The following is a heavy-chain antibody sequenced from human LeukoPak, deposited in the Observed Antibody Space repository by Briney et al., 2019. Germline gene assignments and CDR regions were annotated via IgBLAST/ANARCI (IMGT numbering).Heavy chain of an antibody. CDR1: GGSISSGSYY. J-gene: IGHJ6*03. Sequence: PSQTLSLTCTVSGGSISSGSYYWGWIRQPPGKGLEWIGSIYYSGSTYYNPSLKSRVTISVDTSKNQFSLKLRSVTAADTAVYHCARDWSSSSYTYYYYYMDVWGKGTTVTVSS. V-gene: IGHV4-39*07. CDR3: ARDWSSSSYTYYYYYMDV. CDR2: IYYSGST. D-gene: IGHD6-6*01.